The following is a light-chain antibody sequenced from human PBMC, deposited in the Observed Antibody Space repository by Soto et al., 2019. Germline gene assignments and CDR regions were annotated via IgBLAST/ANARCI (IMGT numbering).Light chain of an antibody. CDR2: GNS. CDR3: QSYDSSLSALV. CDR1: SSNIGAGYD. V-gene: IGLV1-40*01. J-gene: IGLJ2*01. Sequence: QSVLTQPPSVSGAPGQRVTISCTGSSSNIGAGYDGHWYQQLPGTAPKLLIYGNSNRPSGVPDRFSGSKSGTSASLAITGLQAEDESDYYCQSYDSSLSALVFGGGTKLTVL.